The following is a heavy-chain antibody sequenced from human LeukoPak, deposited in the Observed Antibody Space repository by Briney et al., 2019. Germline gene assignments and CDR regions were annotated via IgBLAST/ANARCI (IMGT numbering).Heavy chain of an antibody. CDR1: GGSISSYY. V-gene: IGHV4-59*01. D-gene: IGHD6-6*01. J-gene: IGHJ4*02. Sequence: SETLSLTCTVSGGSISSYYWSWIRQPPGKGLEWIGFIYYSGSTNYNPSLKSRVTISVDTSKNQFSLKLSSVTAADTAVYYCAREGTIASRGYFDYWGQGTLVTVSS. CDR3: AREGTIASRGYFDY. CDR2: IYYSGST.